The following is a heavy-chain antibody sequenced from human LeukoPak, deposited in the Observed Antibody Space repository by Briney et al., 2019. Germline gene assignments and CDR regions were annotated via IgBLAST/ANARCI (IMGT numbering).Heavy chain of an antibody. CDR2: IIPIFGTA. V-gene: IGHV1-69*05. Sequence: AASVKVSCKASGGTFSSYAISWVRQAPGQGLEWMGGIIPIFGTANYAQKFQGRVTITTDESTSTAYMELSSLRPEDTAVYYCAIHTSMVHYWGQGTLVTVSS. D-gene: IGHD5-18*01. CDR1: GGTFSSYA. J-gene: IGHJ4*02. CDR3: AIHTSMVHY.